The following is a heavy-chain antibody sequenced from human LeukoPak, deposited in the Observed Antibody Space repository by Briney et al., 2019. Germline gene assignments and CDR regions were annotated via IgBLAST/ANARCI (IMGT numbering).Heavy chain of an antibody. CDR1: GYTFTSYD. V-gene: IGHV1-8*02. CDR3: ARVLAYCGGDCGEAFDI. CDR2: MNPNSGNT. Sequence: ASVKVSCKASGYTFTSYDINWVRQATGQGLEWMGWMNPNSGNTGYAQKFQGRVTMTRDMSTSTVYMELSSLRSEDTAVYYCARVLAYCGGDCGEAFDIWGQGTMVTVSS. J-gene: IGHJ3*02. D-gene: IGHD2-21*02.